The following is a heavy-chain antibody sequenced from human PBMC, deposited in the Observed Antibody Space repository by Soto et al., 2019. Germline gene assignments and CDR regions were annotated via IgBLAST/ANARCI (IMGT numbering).Heavy chain of an antibody. Sequence: EVQLVESGGGLVQPGGSLRLSCAASGFAFDSYWMHWVRQVPCESPVWVSRIDYDGTTTTYADSVKGRFTISRDNAKNTLYLLMNSLRAEDTAVYYCTRGPRPSSAGTGAYWGQGTLVTVSS. CDR3: TRGPRPSSAGTGAY. CDR1: GFAFDSYW. J-gene: IGHJ4*02. D-gene: IGHD6-13*01. CDR2: IDYDGTTT. V-gene: IGHV3-74*01.